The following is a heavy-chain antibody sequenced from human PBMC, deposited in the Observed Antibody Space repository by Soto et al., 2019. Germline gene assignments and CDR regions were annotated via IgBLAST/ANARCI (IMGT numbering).Heavy chain of an antibody. CDR2: ISYDGSNK. Sequence: GGSLRLSCAASGFTFSSYAMHFFRHAPFKWLEWVAVISYDGSNKYYADSVKGRFTISRDNSKNTLYLQMNSLRAEDTAVYYCARPYSSGWYQVGYFDYWGQGTLVTVSS. CDR3: ARPYSSGWYQVGYFDY. D-gene: IGHD6-19*01. J-gene: IGHJ4*02. CDR1: GFTFSSYA. V-gene: IGHV3-30-3*01.